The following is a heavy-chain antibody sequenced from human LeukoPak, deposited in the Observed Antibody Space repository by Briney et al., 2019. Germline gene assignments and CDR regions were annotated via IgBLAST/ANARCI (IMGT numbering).Heavy chain of an antibody. V-gene: IGHV3-9*01. J-gene: IGHJ4*02. CDR1: GFTFDIYA. Sequence: GGSLRLSCAASGFTFDIYAMHWVRQGPGKGLEWVSGISWNSGAIRYADSVQGRFTISRDNAKNSLYLQMDSLRVEDTAVYYCARDDYGDPTRESFDYWGQGTLVTVSS. CDR3: ARDDYGDPTRESFDY. CDR2: ISWNSGAI. D-gene: IGHD4-17*01.